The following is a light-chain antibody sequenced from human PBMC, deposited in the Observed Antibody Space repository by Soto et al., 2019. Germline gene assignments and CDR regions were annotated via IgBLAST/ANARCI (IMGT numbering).Light chain of an antibody. J-gene: IGKJ5*01. CDR2: GAS. CDR3: QQYDNWPIT. Sequence: EKVMTQSPATLSVSPGERATLSCRASQSVRSNLAWYQQKPGQAPRLLIYGASNRATDIPGRFDGSGSGTEFTLTISSLQSEDFAVYYCQQYDNWPITFGQGTRLENK. V-gene: IGKV3-15*01. CDR1: QSVRSN.